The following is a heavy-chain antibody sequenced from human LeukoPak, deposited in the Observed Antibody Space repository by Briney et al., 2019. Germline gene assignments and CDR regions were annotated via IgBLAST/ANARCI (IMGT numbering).Heavy chain of an antibody. CDR1: SGSISSGGYY. CDR2: IYYSGST. Sequence: SETLSLTCTVSSGSISSGGYYWSWIRQHPGKGLKWIGYIYYSGSTYYNPSLKSRATISVDTSKNQFSLKLSSVTAADTAVYYCARESTQTWWYFDLWGRGTLVTVSS. V-gene: IGHV4-31*03. CDR3: ARESTQTWWYFDL. J-gene: IGHJ2*01.